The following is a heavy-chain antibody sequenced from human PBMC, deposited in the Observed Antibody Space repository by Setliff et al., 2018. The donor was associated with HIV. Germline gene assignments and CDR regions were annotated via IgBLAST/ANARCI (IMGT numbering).Heavy chain of an antibody. CDR3: ASAPLYFYDGSGYLKY. J-gene: IGHJ4*02. D-gene: IGHD3-22*01. V-gene: IGHV4-30-2*03. CDR2: IYHSGFT. CDR1: GGSIGCGVYS. Sequence: SETLSLTCAVSGGSIGCGVYSWSWIRQPPGRGLEWIGSIYHSGFTYHNPSLKSRITLSVDTSTNQVSLKLGSVTAADTAVYFCASAPLYFYDGSGYLKYWGQGSQVTVSS.